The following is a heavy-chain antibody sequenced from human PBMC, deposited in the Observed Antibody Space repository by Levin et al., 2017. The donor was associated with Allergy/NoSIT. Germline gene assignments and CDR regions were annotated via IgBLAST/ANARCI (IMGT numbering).Heavy chain of an antibody. CDR2: INPGDSDT. Sequence: GESLKISCKGSGYSFTSHWIGWVRQMPGKGLEWIGIINPGDSDTRYRPSLQGQVTFSADKSISPAYLQWSSLKASDTAMYYCARRGIAAWGGMDVWGQGTTVTVFS. D-gene: IGHD2-15*01. CDR3: ARRGIAAWGGMDV. V-gene: IGHV5-51*01. CDR1: GYSFTSHW. J-gene: IGHJ6*02.